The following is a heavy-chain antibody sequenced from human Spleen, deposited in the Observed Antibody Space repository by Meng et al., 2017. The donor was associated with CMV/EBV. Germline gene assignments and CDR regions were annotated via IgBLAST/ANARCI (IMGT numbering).Heavy chain of an antibody. CDR1: GFTVSSNY. CDR3: ARDRGKYQLLGGYYGMDV. CDR2: IYSGGST. Sequence: ETLSLTCAASGFTVSSNYMSWVRQAPGKGLEWVSVIYSGGSTYYADSVKGRFTISRDNSKNTLYLQMNSLRAEDTAVYYCARDRGKYQLLGGYYGMDVWGQGTTVTVSS. D-gene: IGHD2-2*01. J-gene: IGHJ6*02. V-gene: IGHV3-53*01.